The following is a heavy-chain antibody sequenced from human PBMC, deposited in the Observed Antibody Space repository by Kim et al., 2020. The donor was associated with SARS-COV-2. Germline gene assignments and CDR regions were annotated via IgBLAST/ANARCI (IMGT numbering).Heavy chain of an antibody. CDR1: GFTVSSNY. D-gene: IGHD6-19*01. V-gene: IGHV3-53*01. Sequence: GGSLRLSCGGSGFTVSSNYMNWVRQAPGKGLEWVSVITRGGSTYYADSVKGRFTFSRDNSKNTLYLQMNSLRAEDTALYYCARGSVYSSGWGAFDIWGQGTMVTVSS. CDR3: ARGSVYSSGWGAFDI. J-gene: IGHJ3*02. CDR2: ITRGGST.